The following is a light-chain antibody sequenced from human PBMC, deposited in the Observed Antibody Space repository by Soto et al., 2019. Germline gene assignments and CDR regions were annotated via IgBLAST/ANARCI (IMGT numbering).Light chain of an antibody. J-gene: IGLJ2*01. CDR3: SSYAGNNIVV. V-gene: IGLV2-8*01. Sequence: QSVLTQPPSASGSPGHSVTISCTGTSSDVGGYNSVSWYQQHPDKAPKLMIYEVSKRPSGVPDRFSGSKSGNTASLTVSGLQAEDEADYYCSSYAGNNIVVFGGGTKLTVL. CDR2: EVS. CDR1: SSDVGGYNS.